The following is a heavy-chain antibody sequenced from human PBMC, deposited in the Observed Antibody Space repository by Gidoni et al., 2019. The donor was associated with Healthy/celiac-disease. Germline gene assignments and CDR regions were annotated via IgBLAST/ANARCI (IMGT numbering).Heavy chain of an antibody. CDR1: GGSISSSDYY. CDR3: ARDVRYSSSWSHFDY. J-gene: IGHJ4*02. Sequence: QLQLQESGPGLVKPSETLSLTCTVSGGSISSSDYYGGWVRQPPGKGLEWIGTIYYRGDTYYNPSLKSRVTISVDMSRNQFSLWLTSVTAADTAMYYCARDVRYSSSWSHFDYWGQGILVTVSS. CDR2: IYYRGDT. V-gene: IGHV4-39*07. D-gene: IGHD6-13*01.